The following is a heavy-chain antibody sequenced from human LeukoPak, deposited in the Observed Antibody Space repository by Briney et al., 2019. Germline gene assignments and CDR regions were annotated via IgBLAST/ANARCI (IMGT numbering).Heavy chain of an antibody. J-gene: IGHJ4*02. CDR3: ARGDAYALNF. D-gene: IGHD2-2*01. V-gene: IGHV3-74*01. Sequence: GGSLTLSCAASGFTFSSYWVHWVRQTPGKGLVWVSRINSDGTTTAYADSVKGRFTISRNNAKNTLYLQMNSPRAEDTAVYSCARGDAYALNFWGQGTLVTVSS. CDR2: INSDGTTT. CDR1: GFTFSSYW.